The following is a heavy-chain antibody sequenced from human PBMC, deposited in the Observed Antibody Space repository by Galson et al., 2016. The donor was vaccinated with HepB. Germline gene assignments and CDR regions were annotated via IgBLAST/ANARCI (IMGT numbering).Heavy chain of an antibody. CDR3: ARDVHDFGNPGGY. J-gene: IGHJ4*02. D-gene: IGHD4-11*01. Sequence: SCKASGYTFLNYGITWVRQAPGQGLEWTGWISDYRGVREYEQKFQGRVTMTTDTSSSTAYMELRSLRYDDTAVYYCARDVHDFGNPGGYWGQGTPVTVSS. CDR1: GYTFLNYG. V-gene: IGHV1-18*04. CDR2: ISDYRGVR.